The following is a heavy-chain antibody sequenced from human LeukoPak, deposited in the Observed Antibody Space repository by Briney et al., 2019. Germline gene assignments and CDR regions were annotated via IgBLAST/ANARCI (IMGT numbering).Heavy chain of an antibody. V-gene: IGHV4-4*07. CDR2: IYTSGST. D-gene: IGHD5-18*01. CDR1: GGSISSYY. J-gene: IGHJ6*04. CDR3: ARSAMANYYYGMDV. Sequence: SETLSLTCTVSGGSISSYYWSWIRQPAGKGLEWLGRIYTSGSTNYNPSLKSRVTMSVDTSKNQFSLKLSSVTAADTAVYYCARSAMANYYYGMDVWGKGTTVTVSS.